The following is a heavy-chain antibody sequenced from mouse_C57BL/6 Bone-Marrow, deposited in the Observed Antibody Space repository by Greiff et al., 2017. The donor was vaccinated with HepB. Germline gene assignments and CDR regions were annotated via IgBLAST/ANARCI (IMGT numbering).Heavy chain of an antibody. CDR3: TTQDYYGSSFFDY. V-gene: IGHV14-4*01. CDR1: GFNIKDDY. J-gene: IGHJ2*01. CDR2: IDPENGDT. Sequence: EVQLQESGAELVRPGASVKLSCTASGFNIKDDYMHWVKQRPEQGLEWIGWIDPENGDTEYASKFQGKATITADTSSNTAYLQLSSLTSEDTAVYYCTTQDYYGSSFFDYWGQGTTLTVSS. D-gene: IGHD1-1*01.